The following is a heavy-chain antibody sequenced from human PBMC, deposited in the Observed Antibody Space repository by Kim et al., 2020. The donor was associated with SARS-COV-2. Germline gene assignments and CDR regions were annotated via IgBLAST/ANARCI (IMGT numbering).Heavy chain of an antibody. J-gene: IGHJ4*02. CDR2: ISGSGGST. CDR1: GFTFSSYA. V-gene: IGHV3-23*01. Sequence: GGSLRLSCAASGFTFSSYAMSWVRQAPGKGLEWVSAISGSGGSTYYADSVKGRFTISRDNSKNTLYLQMNSLRAEDTAVYYCAKDRLYYDSSGYYAYWGQGTLVTVSS. D-gene: IGHD3-22*01. CDR3: AKDRLYYDSSGYYAY.